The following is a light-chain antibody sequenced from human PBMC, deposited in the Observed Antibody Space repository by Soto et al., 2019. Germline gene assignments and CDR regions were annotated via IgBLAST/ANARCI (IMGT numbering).Light chain of an antibody. V-gene: IGKV1-8*01. Sequence: IHLTQSASSLSASTEYRVTITCRASQGISSYLAWYQQKQGKAPKLLIYAASTLQSGVPSRFSGSGYGTDFNLTISCLQSEDFATYYCQQYYSYPPTFGGGTKVDIK. CDR2: AAS. J-gene: IGKJ4*01. CDR3: QQYYSYPPT. CDR1: QGISSY.